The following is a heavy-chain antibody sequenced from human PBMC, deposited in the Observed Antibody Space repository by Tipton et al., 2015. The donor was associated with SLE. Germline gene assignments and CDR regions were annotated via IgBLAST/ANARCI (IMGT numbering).Heavy chain of an antibody. D-gene: IGHD3-16*01. CDR3: ARRKWGAFDY. CDR1: GYPINSVYY. Sequence: TLSLTCAVSGYPINSVYYWGWIRQPPGKGLEWIGSVYHSGSTHYNPSLKSRVTISVDTPKNQFSLKLSSVTAADTAVYYCARRKWGAFDYWGQGTLVTVSS. V-gene: IGHV4-38-2*01. J-gene: IGHJ4*02. CDR2: VYHSGST.